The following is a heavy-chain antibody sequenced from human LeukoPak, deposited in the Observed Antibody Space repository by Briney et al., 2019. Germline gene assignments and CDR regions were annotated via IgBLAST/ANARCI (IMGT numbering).Heavy chain of an antibody. J-gene: IGHJ4*02. D-gene: IGHD6-13*01. Sequence: GGSLRLSCAASGFTFSSYWVSWVRQAPGKGLEWVANIQQDGSAKYYVDSVKGRFTISRDNAKNTLYLQMNSLRAEDTAVYYCARVSSSTWWALDYWGQGTLVTVSS. V-gene: IGHV3-7*01. CDR3: ARVSSSTWWALDY. CDR2: IQQDGSAK. CDR1: GFTFSSYW.